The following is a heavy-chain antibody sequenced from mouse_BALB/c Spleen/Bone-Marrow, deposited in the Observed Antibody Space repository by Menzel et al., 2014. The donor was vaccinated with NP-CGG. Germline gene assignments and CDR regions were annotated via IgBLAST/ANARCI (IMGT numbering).Heavy chain of an antibody. D-gene: IGHD2-1*01. V-gene: IGHV1S137*01. CDR2: ISTYYGDA. CDR1: GYTFTDYA. Sequence: VQLQRSGAELVRPGVSVKISCKGSGYTFTDYAMHWVKQSHAKSLEWIGVISTYYGDASYNQKFKGKATMTVDKSSSTAYMELARLTSEDSAIYYCAREGNGNLDYWGQGTTLTVSS. CDR3: AREGNGNLDY. J-gene: IGHJ2*01.